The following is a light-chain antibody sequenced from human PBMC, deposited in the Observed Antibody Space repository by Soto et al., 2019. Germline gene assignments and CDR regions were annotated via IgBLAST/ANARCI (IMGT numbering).Light chain of an antibody. J-gene: IGKJ5*01. CDR3: QQYGGSPIS. V-gene: IGKV3-20*01. CDR1: QSVTSSY. Sequence: EIVLTQSPGTLSLSPGERATLSCRASQSVTSSYLAWWQQKPGQAPRLLIYGASSRATGIPDRFSGGGSGTDFTLTISRLEPEDFALYYCQQYGGSPISVGQGTRLEIK. CDR2: GAS.